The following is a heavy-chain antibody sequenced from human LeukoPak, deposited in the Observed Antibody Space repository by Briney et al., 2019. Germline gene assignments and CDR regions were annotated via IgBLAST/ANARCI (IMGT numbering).Heavy chain of an antibody. CDR1: GGSISSSNW. D-gene: IGHD3-22*01. Sequence: SGTLSLTCAVSGGSISSSNWWSWVRQSPGKGLELIGEIYHSGSINYNPSLKSRVTISLDKSKNQFSLKLSSVTAADTAVYYCARESPTYYYDSSGYTLLFDYWGQGTLVTVSS. CDR2: IYHSGSI. V-gene: IGHV4-4*02. CDR3: ARESPTYYYDSSGYTLLFDY. J-gene: IGHJ4*02.